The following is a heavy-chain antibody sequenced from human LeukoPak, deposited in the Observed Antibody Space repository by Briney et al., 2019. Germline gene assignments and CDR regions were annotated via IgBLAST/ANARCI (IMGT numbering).Heavy chain of an antibody. CDR2: IGGSGGDI. J-gene: IGHJ4*02. Sequence: GGSLRLSCAASGFAFSDCYMTWIRQAPGKGLEYISYIGGSGGDITYADSVRGRFTVSRDNAKNSLYLQMNSLRVEDTAVYYCARYARELDYWGQGSLVTVSS. CDR3: ARYARELDY. CDR1: GFAFSDCY. V-gene: IGHV3-11*01. D-gene: IGHD2-2*01.